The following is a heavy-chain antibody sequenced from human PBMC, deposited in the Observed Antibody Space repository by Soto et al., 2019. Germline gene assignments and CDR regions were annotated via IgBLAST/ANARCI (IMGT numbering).Heavy chain of an antibody. V-gene: IGHV3-53*01. CDR1: GVTLDKYT. CDR2: SFSSGGT. Sequence: HPGGSLRLSCAAFGVTLDKYTMGWVRQAPGKGLEWVAESFSSGGTQYADSVKGRFTISRDNSRNMVFLQMNGLRVEDTALYYCARDREPDGIWTFDSWGQGALVTVSS. CDR3: ARDREPDGIWTFDS. D-gene: IGHD3-9*01. J-gene: IGHJ4*02.